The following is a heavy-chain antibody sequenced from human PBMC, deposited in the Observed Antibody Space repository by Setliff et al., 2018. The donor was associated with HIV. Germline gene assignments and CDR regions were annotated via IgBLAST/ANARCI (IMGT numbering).Heavy chain of an antibody. CDR1: GFSLSTSGVG. CDR3: AHSQGSGTFDVGFPYYFDY. Sequence: GPTLVNPTQTLTLTCTFSGFSLSTSGVGVGWIRQPPGKALEWIALISWNEDRRYSPSLKSRLTLSKDTSKNQAVLTMTNMDPVDTATYYCAHSQGSGTFDVGFPYYFDYWGQGTLVTVSS. V-gene: IGHV2-5*01. D-gene: IGHD3-10*01. J-gene: IGHJ4*02. CDR2: ISWNEDR.